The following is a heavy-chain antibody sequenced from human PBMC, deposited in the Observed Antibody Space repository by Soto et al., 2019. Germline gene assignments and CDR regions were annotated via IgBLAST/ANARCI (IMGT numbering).Heavy chain of an antibody. CDR2: IYYSGSS. CDR3: ARHDGFSSGWIFDY. Sequence: SETLSLTCTVSGGSISSINDYWGWIRQPPGKGLEWIGSIYYSGSSYYNPSLKSRVTISVDTSNNQLSLKLRSVTAADTAVYYCARHDGFSSGWIFDYWGHGTLVT. D-gene: IGHD6-19*01. CDR1: GGSISSINDY. J-gene: IGHJ4*01. V-gene: IGHV4-39*01.